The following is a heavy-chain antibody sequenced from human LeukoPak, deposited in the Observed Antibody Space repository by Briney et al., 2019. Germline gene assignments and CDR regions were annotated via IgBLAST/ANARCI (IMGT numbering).Heavy chain of an antibody. CDR3: AREIFGSGSYPDY. Sequence: LSLTCTVSGGSVSSGSYYWSWIRQPPGKGLEWVALIWHDASHTFYTDSVKGRFTISRDNSKNTVYLQMNSLGGEDTAVYYCAREIFGSGSYPDYWGQGTLVTVSS. CDR1: GGSVSSGSYY. J-gene: IGHJ4*02. V-gene: IGHV3-33*08. D-gene: IGHD3-10*01. CDR2: IWHDASHT.